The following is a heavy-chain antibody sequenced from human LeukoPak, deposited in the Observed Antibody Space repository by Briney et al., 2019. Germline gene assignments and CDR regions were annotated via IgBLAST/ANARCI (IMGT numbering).Heavy chain of an antibody. J-gene: IGHJ4*02. D-gene: IGHD5-18*01. CDR1: GGSISSYY. CDR3: ASVDTAMAPGY. V-gene: IGHV4-59*08. CDR2: IYYSGST. Sequence: SETLSLTCTVSGGSISSYYWSWIRQPPGKGLEWIGYIYYSGSTNYNPSLKSRVTISVDTSKNQFSLKLSSVTAADTAVYYCASVDTAMAPGYWGQGTLVTVSS.